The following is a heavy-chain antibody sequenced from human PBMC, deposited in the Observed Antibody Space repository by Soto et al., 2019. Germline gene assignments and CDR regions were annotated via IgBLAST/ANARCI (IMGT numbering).Heavy chain of an antibody. J-gene: IGHJ4*02. V-gene: IGHV3-23*01. Sequence: ETLRLSCAASGFTFSSYAMSWVRQAPGKGLEWVSSISGSGGSTYYADSVKGRFTISRDNSKNTLYLQMNSLRAEDTALYYCALSTNGGSPYWGQGTLVTVSS. CDR3: ALSTNGGSPY. CDR1: GFTFSSYA. CDR2: ISGSGGST. D-gene: IGHD2-8*01.